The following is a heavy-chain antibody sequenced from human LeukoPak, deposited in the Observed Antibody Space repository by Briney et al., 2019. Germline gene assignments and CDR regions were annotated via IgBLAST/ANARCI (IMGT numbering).Heavy chain of an antibody. Sequence: PGGSLRLSCAASGFTFSSYAMHWVRQAPGKGLEWVAVISYDGRNKHYADSVKGRFTISRDNSMNTLYLQMNSLRVEDTAVYYCARDTGGNSADYYFDYWGQGTLVTVSS. CDR2: ISYDGRNK. D-gene: IGHD4-23*01. J-gene: IGHJ4*02. V-gene: IGHV3-30*01. CDR3: ARDTGGNSADYYFDY. CDR1: GFTFSSYA.